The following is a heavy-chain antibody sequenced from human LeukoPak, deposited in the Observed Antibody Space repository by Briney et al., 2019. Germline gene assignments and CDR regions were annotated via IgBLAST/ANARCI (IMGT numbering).Heavy chain of an antibody. CDR1: GFTFSSYW. Sequence: GGSLRPSCAASGFTFSSYWMHWVRQAPGKGLVWVSGITSDGTSPIYADSVKGRFTISRDNAKKTLYLQMNSLRAEDTAVYYCSRGYSGGFDYWGQGTLVTVSS. CDR3: SRGYSGGFDY. V-gene: IGHV3-74*01. D-gene: IGHD2-15*01. J-gene: IGHJ4*02. CDR2: ITSDGTSP.